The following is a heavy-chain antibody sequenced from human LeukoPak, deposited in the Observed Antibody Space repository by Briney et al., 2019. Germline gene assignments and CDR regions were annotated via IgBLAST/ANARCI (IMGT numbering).Heavy chain of an antibody. CDR2: INGDGSAT. D-gene: IGHD6-13*01. CDR1: GFTFSSYW. CDR3: SREIRPAGTDS. J-gene: IGHJ4*02. V-gene: IGHV3-74*01. Sequence: PGGSLRLSCAASGFTFSSYWIHWVRHAPGKGLVWVSRINGDGSATGYADSVKGRFTTSRDNAKNTLYLQMNSLRAEDTAVYYCSREIRPAGTDSWGQGTLVTVSS.